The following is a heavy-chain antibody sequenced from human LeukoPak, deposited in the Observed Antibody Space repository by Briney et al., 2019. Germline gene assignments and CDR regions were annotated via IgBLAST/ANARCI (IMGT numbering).Heavy chain of an antibody. CDR2: INPNSGGT. V-gene: IGHV1-2*06. Sequence: ASVKVSCKASGYTFTGYYMHWVRQAPGQGLEWMGRINPNSGGTNYAQKFQGRVTMTRDTSISTAYMELSRLRSDDTAVYYCARGTARLGYCSSTSCYTVNYYYYMDVWGKGTTVTVSS. CDR1: GYTFTGYY. D-gene: IGHD2-2*02. J-gene: IGHJ6*03. CDR3: ARGTARLGYCSSTSCYTVNYYYYMDV.